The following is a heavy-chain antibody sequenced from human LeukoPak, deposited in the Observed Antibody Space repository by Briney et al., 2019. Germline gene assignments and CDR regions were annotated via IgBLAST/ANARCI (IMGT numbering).Heavy chain of an antibody. CDR1: GGSISSYY. D-gene: IGHD3-22*01. CDR2: IYYSGST. V-gene: IGHV4-59*01. CDR3: ARERLGYYDRSGLDH. Sequence: PSETLSLTCTVSGGSISSYYWNWIRQPPGKGLEWIGYIYYSGSTNYNPSLKSRVTTSVDTSKNQFSLKLSSVTAADTAVYYCARERLGYYDRSGLDHWGQGTLVTVSS. J-gene: IGHJ4*02.